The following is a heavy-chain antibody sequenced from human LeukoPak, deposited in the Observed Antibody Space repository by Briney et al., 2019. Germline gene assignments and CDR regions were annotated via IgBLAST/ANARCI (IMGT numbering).Heavy chain of an antibody. J-gene: IGHJ6*02. CDR2: INLSRST. V-gene: IGHV4-34*01. CDR1: GGCFSGYY. D-gene: IGHD2-2*01. CDR3: ARERTSTTRHYGMDV. Sequence: SETLSLTCAVYGGCFSGYYCSGMRQPLGMGLAWVGEINLSRSTDDNPSLRSRVTRSVETSRNLFSLKLSSATAPDTAVDYCARERTSTTRHYGMDVWGQGTTVTVSS.